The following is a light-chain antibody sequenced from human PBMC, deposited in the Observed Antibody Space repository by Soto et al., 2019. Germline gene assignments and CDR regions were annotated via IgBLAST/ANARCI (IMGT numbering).Light chain of an antibody. CDR2: GNI. CDR1: SSNIGAGYD. CDR3: QSYDSSLSGSV. V-gene: IGLV1-40*01. J-gene: IGLJ3*02. Sequence: QAVVTQPPSVSGAPGQRVTISCTGSSSNIGAGYDVHWYQQVPGTAPKLLIYGNINRPSGVPDRFSGSKSGTSASLAITGLQAEDEADYYCQSYDSSLSGSVFGGGTQLTVL.